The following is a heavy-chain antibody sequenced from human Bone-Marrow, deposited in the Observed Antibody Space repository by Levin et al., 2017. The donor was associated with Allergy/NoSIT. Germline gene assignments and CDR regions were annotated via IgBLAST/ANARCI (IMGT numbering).Heavy chain of an antibody. V-gene: IGHV4-39*02. CDR1: DDSISDSLYY. J-gene: IGHJ4*02. D-gene: IGHD5-18*01. CDR2: IAYSGRT. Sequence: SETLSLTCIVSDDSISDSLYYWGWIRQPPGKGLEWIGSIAYSGRTHYNPSLESRVTISIDTNKSHFSLKLTSVTAADTAMYYCARYRYGTMVDFWGQGTLVTVSS. CDR3: ARYRYGTMVDF.